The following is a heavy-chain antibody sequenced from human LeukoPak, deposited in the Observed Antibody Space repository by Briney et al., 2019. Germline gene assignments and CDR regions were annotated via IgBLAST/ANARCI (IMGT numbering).Heavy chain of an antibody. CDR3: ATSAAGPYYFDS. CDR2: ICYSGRS. V-gene: IGHV4-59*01. Sequence: SETLSLTCTVSGDSISSYYCSWIRQPPGKGLEWIGYICYSGRSTYNPSLQGRVTISLDTSKNQFSLKLSSVTAADTAVYYCATSAAGPYYFDSWGQGSLVTVSS. J-gene: IGHJ4*02. CDR1: GDSISSYY. D-gene: IGHD6-13*01.